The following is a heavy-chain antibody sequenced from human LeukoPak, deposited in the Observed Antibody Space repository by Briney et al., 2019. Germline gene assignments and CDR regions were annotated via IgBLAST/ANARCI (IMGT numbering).Heavy chain of an antibody. CDR3: ARVMVRGVIGY. V-gene: IGHV4-38-2*01. D-gene: IGHD3-10*01. CDR1: GYSISSGYY. CDR2: IYHSGST. J-gene: IGHJ4*02. Sequence: SETLSLTCAVSGYSISSGYYWGWIRQPPGKGLEWIGSIYHSGSTYYSPSLKSRVTISVDTSKNQFYLKLSSVTAADTAVYYCARVMVRGVIGYWGQGTLVTVSS.